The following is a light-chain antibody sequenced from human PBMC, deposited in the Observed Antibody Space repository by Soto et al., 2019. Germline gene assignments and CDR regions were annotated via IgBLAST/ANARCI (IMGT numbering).Light chain of an antibody. J-gene: IGKJ2*01. CDR2: DAS. V-gene: IGKV3-11*01. CDR1: QTISNY. Sequence: EIVLTQSPATLSLSPGEGATLSCRASQTISNYLAWYQQKPGQAPRLLIYDASNRATGIPARFSGSGSGTDFPLTISSLEPEDFAVYYCQQRSNWPYTFGQGAKVEIK. CDR3: QQRSNWPYT.